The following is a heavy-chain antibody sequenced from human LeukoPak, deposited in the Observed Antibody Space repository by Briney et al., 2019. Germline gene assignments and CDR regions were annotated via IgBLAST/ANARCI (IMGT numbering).Heavy chain of an antibody. CDR1: GFTFSSYA. V-gene: IGHV3-23*01. CDR3: AVGYCSGGSCYSLAYYYYGMDV. D-gene: IGHD2-15*01. Sequence: PGGSLRLSCAASGFTFSSYAMSWVRQAPGKGLEWVSAISGSGGSTYYADSVKGRFTISRDNSKNTLYLQMNSLRAEDTAVYYCAVGYCSGGSCYSLAYYYYGMDVWGQGTTVTVSS. J-gene: IGHJ6*02. CDR2: ISGSGGST.